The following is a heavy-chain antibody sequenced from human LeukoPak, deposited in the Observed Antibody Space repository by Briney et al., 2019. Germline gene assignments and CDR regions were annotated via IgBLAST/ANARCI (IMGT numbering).Heavy chain of an antibody. D-gene: IGHD3-22*01. CDR3: AKDRHYYDSIGPRGDY. V-gene: IGHV3-23*01. Sequence: PGGSLRLSCAASGFTFSSYAMSWVRQAPGKGLEWVSAITSSGGSTYYADSVKGRFTISRDNSKNTLYLQMNSLRAEDTAVYYCAKDRHYYDSIGPRGDYWGQGTLVTVSS. J-gene: IGHJ4*02. CDR2: ITSSGGST. CDR1: GFTFSSYA.